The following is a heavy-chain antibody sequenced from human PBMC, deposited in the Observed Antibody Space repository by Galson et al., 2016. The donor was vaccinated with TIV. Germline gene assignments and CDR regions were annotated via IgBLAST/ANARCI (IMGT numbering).Heavy chain of an antibody. CDR3: ARTIYSSTSRSAGYFDP. J-gene: IGHJ5*02. V-gene: IGHV1-2*02. CDR2: INPNSGGT. CDR1: GYTFTDYY. D-gene: IGHD2-2*01. Sequence: SVKASCKASGYTFTDYYLHWVRQAPGQGLELIGWINPNSGGTKYTQKFQGRVTMTRDTSISTVYMELNILKSDDTALYYCARTIYSSTSRSAGYFDPWGRGTLVTVSS.